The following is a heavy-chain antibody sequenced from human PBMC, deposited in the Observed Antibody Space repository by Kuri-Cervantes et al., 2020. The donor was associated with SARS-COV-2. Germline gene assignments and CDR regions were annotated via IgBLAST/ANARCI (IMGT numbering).Heavy chain of an antibody. V-gene: IGHV1-69*13. CDR3: AMLPRPRNAFDI. Sequence: SVKVSCKASGGTFSSYAISGVRQAPGQGLEWMGGIIPIFGTANYAQKLQGRVTITADESTSTAYMELSSLRSEDTAVYYCAMLPRPRNAFDIWGQGTMVTVSS. J-gene: IGHJ3*02. D-gene: IGHD3-16*01. CDR2: IIPIFGTA. CDR1: GGTFSSYA.